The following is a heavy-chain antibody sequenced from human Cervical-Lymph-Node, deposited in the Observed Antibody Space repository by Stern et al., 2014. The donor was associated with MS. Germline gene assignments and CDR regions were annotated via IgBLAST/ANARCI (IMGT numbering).Heavy chain of an antibody. Sequence: QLVQSGAEVKKPGESLKISCKGSGFTFTSYWIGWVRQMPGKGLEWMGIVFPDGSDARYSPSFQGQVTISADKSINTIYLHLSSLKASDSAMYYCARQHGGSWFLFDFWGQGTLVTVAS. CDR1: GFTFTSYW. CDR3: ARQHGGSWFLFDF. D-gene: IGHD2-15*01. J-gene: IGHJ4*02. V-gene: IGHV5-51*01. CDR2: VFPDGSDA.